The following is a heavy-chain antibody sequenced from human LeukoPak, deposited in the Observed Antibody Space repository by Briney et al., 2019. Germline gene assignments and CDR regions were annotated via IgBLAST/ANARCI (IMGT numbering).Heavy chain of an antibody. CDR2: IYYSGST. V-gene: IGHV4-39*07. D-gene: IGHD3-22*01. CDR1: GGSISSSSYY. J-gene: IGHJ3*02. CDR3: ARGRYYYDSSGYYVTEAFDI. Sequence: SETLSLTCTVSGGSISSSSYYWGWIRQPPGKGLEWIGSIYYSGSTYYNPSLKSRVTISVDTSKNQFSLKLSSVTAADTAVYYCARGRYYYDSSGYYVTEAFDIWGQGTMVTVSS.